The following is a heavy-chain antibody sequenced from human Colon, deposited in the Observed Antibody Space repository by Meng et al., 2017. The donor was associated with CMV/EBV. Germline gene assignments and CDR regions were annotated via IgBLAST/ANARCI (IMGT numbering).Heavy chain of an antibody. CDR2: INPNRGGP. V-gene: IGHV1-2*02. CDR1: GYTFTGYK. Sequence: VSCKASGYTFTGYKMPWVRQAPGQGREWMRWINPNRGGPTYAQKFKGRVTVTRDTSISTVYMEVNSLTSDDTAVYYCARAGDDYFDLWGQGTLVTVSS. J-gene: IGHJ4*02. D-gene: IGHD5-24*01. CDR3: ARAGDDYFDL.